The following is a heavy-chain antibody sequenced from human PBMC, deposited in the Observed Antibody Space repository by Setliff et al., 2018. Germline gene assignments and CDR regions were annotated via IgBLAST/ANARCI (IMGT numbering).Heavy chain of an antibody. J-gene: IGHJ6*03. V-gene: IGHV4-39*02. Sequence: PSETLSLTCTVSGGSLSAPNVYWGWIRQPPGKGLEWIGSVSYSGYTYSNPFFKSRVTTSVDTSKSQFSLTLTSLTAADTAVYFCAREGRSSTRGWYMDAWGKGTSVTVSS. CDR2: VSYSGYT. CDR1: GGSLSAPNVY. CDR3: AREGRSSTRGWYMDA. D-gene: IGHD2-2*01.